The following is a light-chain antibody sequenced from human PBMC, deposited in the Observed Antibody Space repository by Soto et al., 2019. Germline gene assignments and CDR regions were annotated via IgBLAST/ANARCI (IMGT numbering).Light chain of an antibody. J-gene: IGLJ1*01. CDR2: EVS. V-gene: IGLV2-23*02. CDR1: SSDVGSYNL. Sequence: QSALTQPASVSGSPGQSITISCTGTSSDVGSYNLVSWYQQHPGKAPKLMIYEVSKRPSGVSNRFSGSKSGNTASLTISGLQAEDEADYYCCSYAGSSTFFGTGNKVTVL. CDR3: CSYAGSSTF.